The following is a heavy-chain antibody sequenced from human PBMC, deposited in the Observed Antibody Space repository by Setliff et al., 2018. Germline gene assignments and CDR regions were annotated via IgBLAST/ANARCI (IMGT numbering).Heavy chain of an antibody. CDR1: GGSLRTNTYF. Sequence: SETLSLTCTVSGGSLRTNTYFWGWIRQPPGKGLEWIGSAYYDGDTYYNPSLKTRVTMSVDTSRNQFSLKLSSVTATDTAVYYCARHPTGFPNWFDVWGQGTLVTVSS. CDR2: AYYDGDT. CDR3: ARHPTGFPNWFDV. D-gene: IGHD3-9*01. J-gene: IGHJ5*02. V-gene: IGHV4-39*01.